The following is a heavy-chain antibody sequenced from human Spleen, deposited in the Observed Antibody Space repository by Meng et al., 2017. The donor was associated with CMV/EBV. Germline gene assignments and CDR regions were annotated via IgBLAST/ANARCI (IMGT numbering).Heavy chain of an antibody. V-gene: IGHV4-59*01. Sequence: SYYWSWIRQPPGKGLEWIGYIYYSGSTNYNPSLKSRVTISVDTSKNQFSLKLSSVTAADTAVYYCARGVVVPAANNNYYYYYGMDVWGQGTTVTVSS. D-gene: IGHD2-2*01. J-gene: IGHJ6*02. CDR3: ARGVVVPAANNNYYYYYGMDV. CDR1: SYY. CDR2: IYYSGST.